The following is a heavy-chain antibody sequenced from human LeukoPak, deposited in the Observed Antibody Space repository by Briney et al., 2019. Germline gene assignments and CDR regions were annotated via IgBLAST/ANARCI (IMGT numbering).Heavy chain of an antibody. CDR3: ARGREGVTPVVPAAIRTFDP. D-gene: IGHD2-2*01. Sequence: GASVKVSCKASGHTFTSYYMHWVRQAPGQGLEWMGIINPSGGSTSYAQKFQGRVTMTRNTSISTAYMELSSLRSEDTAVYYCARGREGVTPVVPAAIRTFDPWGQGTLVTVSS. J-gene: IGHJ5*02. CDR1: GHTFTSYY. V-gene: IGHV1-46*01. CDR2: INPSGGST.